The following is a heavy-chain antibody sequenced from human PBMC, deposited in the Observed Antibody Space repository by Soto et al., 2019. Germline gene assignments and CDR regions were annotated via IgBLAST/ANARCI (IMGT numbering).Heavy chain of an antibody. CDR1: GGSISSGGYS. V-gene: IGHV4-30-2*01. CDR3: ARAKDYYGSGSYRGVNWFDP. D-gene: IGHD3-10*01. CDR2: IYHSWST. Sequence: SETLSLTCAVSGGSISSGGYSWSWIRQPPGKGLEWIGYIYHSWSTYYNPSLKSRVTISVDRSKNQFSLKLSSVTAADTAVYYCARAKDYYGSGSYRGVNWFDPWGQGTLVTVSS. J-gene: IGHJ5*02.